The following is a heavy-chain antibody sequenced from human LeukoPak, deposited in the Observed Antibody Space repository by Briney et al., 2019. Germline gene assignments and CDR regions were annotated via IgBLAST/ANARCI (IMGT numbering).Heavy chain of an antibody. CDR3: TRGIVVVPASRMIPTLEFDP. Sequence: ASVKVSCKVSGYTLTELSMHWVRQAPGKGLEWMGGFDPEDGETIYAQKFQDRVTMTEDTSTDTAYMELSSLRSEDTAVYYCTRGIVVVPASRMIPTLEFDPWGQGTLVTVSS. CDR2: FDPEDGET. D-gene: IGHD2-2*01. V-gene: IGHV1-24*01. J-gene: IGHJ5*02. CDR1: GYTLTELS.